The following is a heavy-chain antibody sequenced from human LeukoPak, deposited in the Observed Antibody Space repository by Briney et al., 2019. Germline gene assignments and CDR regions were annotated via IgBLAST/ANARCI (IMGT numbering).Heavy chain of an antibody. CDR2: IYSSGST. CDR3: ARSVSSGYYSVYYFDY. Sequence: PSETLSLTCTVSGVSISNYYWSWIRQPAGKGLEWIGRIYSSGSTNYNPSLKSRVTMSVDTSKNQFSLKLTSVTAADTAVYYCARSVSSGYYSVYYFDYWGQGTLVTVSS. J-gene: IGHJ4*02. CDR1: GVSISNYY. D-gene: IGHD3-22*01. V-gene: IGHV4-4*07.